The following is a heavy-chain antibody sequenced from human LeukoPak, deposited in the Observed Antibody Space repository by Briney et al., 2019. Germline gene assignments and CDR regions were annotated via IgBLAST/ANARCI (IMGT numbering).Heavy chain of an antibody. CDR2: ISGSGGST. Sequence: GESLRLSCAASGFTFSSYAMSWVRQPPGKGLEWVSAISGSGGSTYYADFVKRRFTISRDYSKNTLYLQMNSLRAEDTAVYYCAKDPPRGYSYGQDYWGQGTLVTVSS. J-gene: IGHJ4*02. D-gene: IGHD5-18*01. CDR3: AKDPPRGYSYGQDY. V-gene: IGHV3-23*01. CDR1: GFTFSSYA.